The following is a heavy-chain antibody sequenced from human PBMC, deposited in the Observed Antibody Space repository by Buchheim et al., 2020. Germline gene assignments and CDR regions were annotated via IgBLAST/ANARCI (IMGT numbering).Heavy chain of an antibody. CDR2: ISYDGSNK. J-gene: IGHJ4*02. CDR1: GFTFSSYG. D-gene: IGHD1-26*01. V-gene: IGHV3-30*18. Sequence: QVQLVESGGGVVQPGRSLRLSCAASGFTFSSYGMHWVRQAPGKGLEWVAVISYDGSNKYYADSVKGRFTISRDNSKNTLYLQMNSLRAEDTAVYYCAKDRVVGALFDYWGQGTL. CDR3: AKDRVVGALFDY.